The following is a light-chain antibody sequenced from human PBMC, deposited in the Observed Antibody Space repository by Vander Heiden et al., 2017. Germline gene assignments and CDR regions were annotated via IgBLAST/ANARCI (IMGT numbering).Light chain of an antibody. V-gene: IGKV1-39*01. Sequence: DIPMTPSPSSLSPSVEDRVTITFRAPHSISSYVKWYQQKPGKAPKLLIYAASILQRGVPTRCSGSGSGKDFTLTISRLRPEDVAAYCCQQSYNTPRTFGQGTKVEIK. CDR1: HSISSY. J-gene: IGKJ1*01. CDR3: QQSYNTPRT. CDR2: AAS.